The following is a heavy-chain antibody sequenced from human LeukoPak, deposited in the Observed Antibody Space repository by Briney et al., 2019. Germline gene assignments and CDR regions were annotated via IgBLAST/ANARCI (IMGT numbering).Heavy chain of an antibody. CDR2: INPSSGGT. V-gene: IGHV1-2*05. J-gene: IGHJ5*02. CDR3: ARDPSGDINWFDL. D-gene: IGHD2-21*01. CDR1: GYTFTDYY. Sequence: ASVKVSCKTSGYTFTDYYMHWVRQAPGQGLEWMGRINPSSGGTNYAQKFQGRVTMTRDTSISTAYIELSRLRSDDTDLYYCARDPSGDINWFDLWGQGTLVNVSS.